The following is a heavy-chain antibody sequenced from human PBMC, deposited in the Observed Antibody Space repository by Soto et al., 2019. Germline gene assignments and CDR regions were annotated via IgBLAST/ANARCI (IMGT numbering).Heavy chain of an antibody. V-gene: IGHV3-30-3*01. CDR2: ISYDGRNK. Sequence: GVSLRLSCAASGFIFSSYPMHWVRQAPGKGLEWVSVISYDGRNKYYAGSLKGRFTISRDNSKNTLYLQMNSLRAEDTAVYYCAKDRSSGWYDPNWFDPWGQGTLVTVSS. CDR1: GFIFSSYP. J-gene: IGHJ5*02. CDR3: AKDRSSGWYDPNWFDP. D-gene: IGHD6-19*01.